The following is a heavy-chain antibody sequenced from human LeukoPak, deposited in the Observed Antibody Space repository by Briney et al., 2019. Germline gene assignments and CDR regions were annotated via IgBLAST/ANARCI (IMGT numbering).Heavy chain of an antibody. J-gene: IGHJ6*03. Sequence: GGTLRLSCAASGFTFSSYGMSWARQAPGKGLEWVSAISATGGTTYYADSVKGRFTISRDNSKNTLYLQMNSLRAEDTAIYYCAKNGDRGAYCSGGSCYPYYYYYIDVWGKGTTVTISS. CDR1: GFTFSSYG. D-gene: IGHD2-15*01. V-gene: IGHV3-23*01. CDR2: ISATGGTT. CDR3: AKNGDRGAYCSGGSCYPYYYYYIDV.